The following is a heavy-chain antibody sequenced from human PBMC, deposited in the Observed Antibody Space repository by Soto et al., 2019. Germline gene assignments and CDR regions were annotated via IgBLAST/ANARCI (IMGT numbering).Heavy chain of an antibody. Sequence: QLQLQESGPGLAKPSETLSLNCTVSGASISSSSYFWAWIRRTPGKGLEWIASIDYRGTTYKNPSLKSRVTISLDTSKTHFSLNLGSVTAADTALYYCSRRAPEGFDPWGQGTLVTVSS. CDR3: SRRAPEGFDP. CDR1: GASISSSSYF. V-gene: IGHV4-39*02. CDR2: IDYRGTT. J-gene: IGHJ5*02.